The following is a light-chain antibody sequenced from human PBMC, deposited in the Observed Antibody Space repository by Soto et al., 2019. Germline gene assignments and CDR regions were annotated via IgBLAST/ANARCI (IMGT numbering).Light chain of an antibody. CDR1: QDINRW. CDR2: SAS. CDR3: QQAHSFPLT. V-gene: IGKV1-12*01. Sequence: DIQMTQSPSSVSASVGDRVTISCRASQDINRWLAWHQQKPGEAPNLLIFSASSLQSGVPSKFSGSGSGTDFTLTITHLQPEDVATYSCQQAHSFPLTFGPGTKVDLK. J-gene: IGKJ3*01.